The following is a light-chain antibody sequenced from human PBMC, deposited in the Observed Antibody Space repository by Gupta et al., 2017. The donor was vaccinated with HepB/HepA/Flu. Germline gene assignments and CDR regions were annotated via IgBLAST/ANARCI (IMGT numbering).Light chain of an antibody. CDR3: QQRSSWPAT. V-gene: IGKV3-11*01. J-gene: IGKJ1*01. CDR1: QSIISY. CDR2: DAS. Sequence: EIVLTQSPATLSLSPGERATLSCRASQSIISYLAWYQQKPGQAPRLLIYDASTRATGIPTRFSGSGFGTDFALTISNLEPEDFAVYYCQQRSSWPATFGQGTKVEIK.